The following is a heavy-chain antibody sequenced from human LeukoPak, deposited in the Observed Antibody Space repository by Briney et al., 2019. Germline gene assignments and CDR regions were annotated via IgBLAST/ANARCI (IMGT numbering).Heavy chain of an antibody. CDR3: ARGIDSASPPPGTFEI. J-gene: IGHJ3*02. V-gene: IGHV1-18*01. CDR2: ISAYNGNT. CDR1: GYTFTSYG. D-gene: IGHD1-26*01. Sequence: ASVKVSCKASGYTFTSYGISWVRQAPGQGLEWMGWISAYNGNTNYAQKLQGRVTMTTDTSTSTAYMELRSLRSDDTAVYYCARGIDSASPPPGTFEIWGQGTMVTVS.